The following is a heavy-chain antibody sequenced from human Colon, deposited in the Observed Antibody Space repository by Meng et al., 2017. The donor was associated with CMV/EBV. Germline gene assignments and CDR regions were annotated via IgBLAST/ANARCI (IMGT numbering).Heavy chain of an antibody. J-gene: IGHJ4*02. V-gene: IGHV3-23*01. CDR2: ISDSGSRT. CDR1: GFTFSSYA. CDR3: EGSDF. Sequence: PGAPLRLSCAASGFTFSSYAMSWARQTPGKGLEWVSTISDSGSRTHYADSVKGRFTVSRDNSKNTLSLLMSSLRADDTAIYYCEGSDFWGQGTLVTVSS.